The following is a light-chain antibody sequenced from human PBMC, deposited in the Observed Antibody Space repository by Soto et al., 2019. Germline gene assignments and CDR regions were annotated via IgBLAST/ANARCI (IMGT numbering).Light chain of an antibody. Sequence: EIVLTQSPGTLSLSPGERATHSCRASQSVSSSYLAWYQQKPGQAPRLLIYGASSRATGIPDRFSGSGSGTDFTLTISRLEPEDFAVYYCQQYGRSPSTFGGGTKVDIK. CDR1: QSVSSSY. J-gene: IGKJ4*01. CDR3: QQYGRSPST. V-gene: IGKV3-20*01. CDR2: GAS.